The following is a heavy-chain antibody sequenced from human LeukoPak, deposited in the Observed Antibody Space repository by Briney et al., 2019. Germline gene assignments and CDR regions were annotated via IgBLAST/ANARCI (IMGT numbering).Heavy chain of an antibody. CDR2: INHSGST. J-gene: IGHJ3*02. CDR3: AREYCSSTSCYTRNAFDI. CDR1: GGSFSGYY. Sequence: SETLSLTCAVYGGSFSGYYWSWIRQPPGKGLEWIGEINHSGSTNYNPSLKSRVTISVDTSKNQFSLKLSSVTAADTAVYYCAREYCSSTSCYTRNAFDIRGQGTMVTVSS. D-gene: IGHD2-2*02. V-gene: IGHV4-34*01.